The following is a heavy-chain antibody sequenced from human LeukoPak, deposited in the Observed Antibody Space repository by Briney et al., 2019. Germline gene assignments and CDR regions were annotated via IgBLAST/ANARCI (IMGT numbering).Heavy chain of an antibody. V-gene: IGHV4-30-4*01. CDR2: IYYSGST. CDR3: ARDTMGTTTFDY. CDR1: GVSISSGDYY. J-gene: IGHJ4*02. Sequence: PSQTLSLTCTVSGVSISSGDYYWSWIRQPPGKGLEWIGYIYYSGSTYYNPSLKSRVTISVDTSKNQFSLTLSSVTAADTAVYYCARDTMGTTTFDYWGQGTLVTVSS. D-gene: IGHD3-10*01.